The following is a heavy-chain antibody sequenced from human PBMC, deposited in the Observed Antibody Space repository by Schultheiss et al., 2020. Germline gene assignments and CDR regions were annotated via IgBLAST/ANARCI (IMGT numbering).Heavy chain of an antibody. CDR3: ARGRRYRQPGYSSGWYRGGYYCDY. D-gene: IGHD6-19*01. CDR2: IYYSGST. Sequence: SETLSLTCTVSGGSISRGGYYWRWIRQHPGKGLEWIGYIYYSGSTYYNPSLKSRVTISVDTSTNQFSLKLSAVTAADTAVYYCARGRRYRQPGYSSGWYRGGYYCDYWGQGTLVTVSS. CDR1: GGSISRGGYY. V-gene: IGHV4-39*01. J-gene: IGHJ4*02.